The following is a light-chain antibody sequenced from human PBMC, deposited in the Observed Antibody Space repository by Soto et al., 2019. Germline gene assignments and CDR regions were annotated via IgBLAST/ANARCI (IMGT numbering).Light chain of an antibody. CDR3: SSYTSSSVWV. CDR2: DVS. Sequence: QSALTQPVSVSGSPGQSITISCTGTSSDVGGYNYVSWYQQHPGKAPKLMIYDVSNRPSGVSNRFSGSKSGNTASLTISGLQAEDEADYYCSSYTSSSVWVFGGGTKVTVL. CDR1: SSDVGGYNY. V-gene: IGLV2-14*01. J-gene: IGLJ3*02.